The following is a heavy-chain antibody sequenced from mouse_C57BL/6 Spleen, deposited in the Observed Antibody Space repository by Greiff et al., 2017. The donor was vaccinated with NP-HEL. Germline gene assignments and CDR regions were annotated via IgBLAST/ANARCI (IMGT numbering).Heavy chain of an antibody. CDR2: IHPNSGST. D-gene: IGHD1-1*01. CDR3: ARDYYGSSRYFDV. Sequence: VQLQQPGAELVKPGASVKLSCKASGYTFTSYWMHWVKQRPGQGLEWIGMIHPNSGSTNYNEKFKSKATLTVDKSSSTAYMRLSSLTSEDSAVYYCARDYYGSSRYFDVWGTGTTVTVSS. CDR1: GYTFTSYW. V-gene: IGHV1-64*01. J-gene: IGHJ1*03.